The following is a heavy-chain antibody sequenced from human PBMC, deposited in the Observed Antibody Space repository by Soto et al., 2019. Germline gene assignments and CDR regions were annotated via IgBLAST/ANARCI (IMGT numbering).Heavy chain of an antibody. V-gene: IGHV4-39*01. Sequence: PSETLSLTCTVSGGSISSSSYYWGWIRQPPRKGLEWIGSIYYSGSTYYNPSLKSRVTISVDTSKNQFSLKLSSVTAADTAVYYCARKTGDSSGYYYLYYYGMDVWGQGTTVTVSS. CDR3: ARKTGDSSGYYYLYYYGMDV. CDR1: GGSISSSSYY. D-gene: IGHD3-22*01. J-gene: IGHJ6*02. CDR2: IYYSGST.